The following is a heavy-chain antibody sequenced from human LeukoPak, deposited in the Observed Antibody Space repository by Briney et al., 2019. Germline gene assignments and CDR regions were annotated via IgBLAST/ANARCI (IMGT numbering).Heavy chain of an antibody. J-gene: IGHJ4*02. CDR2: ISSSTSYI. CDR1: GFTFSSYS. V-gene: IGHV3-21*04. Sequence: GGSLRLSCVASGFTFSSYSMNWVRQAPGKGLEWVSSISSSTSYIYYADSVKGRFTISRDNSKNTLYLQMNSLRAEDTAVYYCAKDPPNIAAAGKIRDYWGQGTLVTVSS. CDR3: AKDPPNIAAAGKIRDY. D-gene: IGHD6-13*01.